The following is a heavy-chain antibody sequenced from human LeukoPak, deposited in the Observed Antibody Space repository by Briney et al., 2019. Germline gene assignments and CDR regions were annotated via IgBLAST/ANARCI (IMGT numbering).Heavy chain of an antibody. CDR2: INAGNGNT. CDR3: GRSDYGDYGITY. Sequence: ASVKVSCKASGYTFTHYAVHWVRQAPGQRLEWMGWINAGNGNTKYSQKFQGRVTITRDTSASTVYMELTSLRSEDTAVYYCGRSDYGDYGITYWGQGTLVTVSS. D-gene: IGHD4-17*01. V-gene: IGHV1-3*01. J-gene: IGHJ4*02. CDR1: GYTFTHYA.